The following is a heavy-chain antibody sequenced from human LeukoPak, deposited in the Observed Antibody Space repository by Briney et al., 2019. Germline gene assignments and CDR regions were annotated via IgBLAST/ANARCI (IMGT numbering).Heavy chain of an antibody. D-gene: IGHD3-10*01. J-gene: IGHJ4*02. CDR3: TIGDEFGVFDY. CDR2: IYPGDTDT. CDR1: GYSFTSYW. V-gene: IGHV5-51*01. Sequence: GESLKISCKGSGYSFTSYWIGWVRQRPGKGLEWMGIIYPGDTDTRYSSSFQGQVTISADKSMNTAYLQWSSLKAWDTAMYYCTIGDEFGVFDYWGQGTVVTVSS.